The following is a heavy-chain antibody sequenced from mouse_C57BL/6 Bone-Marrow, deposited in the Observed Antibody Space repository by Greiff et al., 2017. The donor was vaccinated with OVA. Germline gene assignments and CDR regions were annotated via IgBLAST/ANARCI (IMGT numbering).Heavy chain of an antibody. CDR2: IDPSDSYT. V-gene: IGHV1-69*01. J-gene: IGHJ3*01. CDR3: ARGRWLPFAY. D-gene: IGHD2-3*01. CDR1: GYTFTSYW. Sequence: LQESGAELVMPGASVKLSCKASGYTFTSYWMHWVKQRPGQGLEWIGEIDPSDSYTNYNQKFKGKSTLTVDKSSSTAYMQLSSLTSEDSAVYYCARGRWLPFAYWGQGTLVTVSA.